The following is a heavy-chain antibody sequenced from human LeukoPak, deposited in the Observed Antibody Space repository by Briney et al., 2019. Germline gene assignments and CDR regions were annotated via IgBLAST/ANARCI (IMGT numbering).Heavy chain of an antibody. V-gene: IGHV1-69*13. CDR2: IIPIFGTA. D-gene: IGHD5-12*01. CDR3: ARSYQATDGVGCFDY. Sequence: SVKVSCKASGGTFSSYAISWVRQAPGQGLEWMGGIIPIFGTANYAQKFQGRVTITADESTSTAYMELSSLRSEDTAVYYCARSYQATDGVGCFDYWGQGTLVTVSS. J-gene: IGHJ4*02. CDR1: GGTFSSYA.